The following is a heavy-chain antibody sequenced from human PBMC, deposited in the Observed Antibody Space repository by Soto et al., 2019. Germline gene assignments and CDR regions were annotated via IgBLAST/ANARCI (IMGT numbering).Heavy chain of an antibody. Sequence: SETLSLTCTVSGDSIGTTHSYWAWIRQSPGKGLEWIGNIHYSGSTYYMPSLRSRVTLSVDTSKNQFSLRLTSVTAADTAVYYCARAPGNLVYYFDYWGQGTLVTVSS. J-gene: IGHJ4*02. CDR2: IHYSGST. CDR1: GDSIGTTHSY. D-gene: IGHD6-6*01. CDR3: ARAPGNLVYYFDY. V-gene: IGHV4-39*01.